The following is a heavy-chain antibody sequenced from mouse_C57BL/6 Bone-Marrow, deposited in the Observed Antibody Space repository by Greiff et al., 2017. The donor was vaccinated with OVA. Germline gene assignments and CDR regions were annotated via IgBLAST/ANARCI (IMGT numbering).Heavy chain of an antibody. V-gene: IGHV1-77*01. D-gene: IGHD2-1*01. Sequence: VQLQQSGAELVKPGASVKISCKASGYTFTDYYINWVKQRPGQGLEWIGKIGPGSGSTYYNEKFKGKATLTADKSSSTAYMQLSSLTSEDSAVYVCARSYGNYVPYFDYWGQGTTLTGSS. CDR1: GYTFTDYY. CDR2: IGPGSGST. J-gene: IGHJ2*01. CDR3: ARSYGNYVPYFDY.